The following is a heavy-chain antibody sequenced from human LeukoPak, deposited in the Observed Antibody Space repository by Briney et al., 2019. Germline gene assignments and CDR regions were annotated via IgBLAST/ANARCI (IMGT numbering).Heavy chain of an antibody. CDR2: IYYSGST. Sequence: KPSETLSLTCTASGGSISSYYWSWIGQPPGKGLEWIGYIYYSGSTNYKPSLKSRVTISVDTSKNQFSLKLSSVTAADTAVYYCARGGYYGSGNDFRFDPWGQGTLVTVSS. CDR3: ARGGYYGSGNDFRFDP. D-gene: IGHD3-10*01. J-gene: IGHJ5*02. V-gene: IGHV4-59*01. CDR1: GGSISSYY.